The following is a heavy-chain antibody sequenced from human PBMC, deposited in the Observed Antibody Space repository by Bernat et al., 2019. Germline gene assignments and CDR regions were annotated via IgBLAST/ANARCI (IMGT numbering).Heavy chain of an antibody. CDR1: GGTFSSYA. V-gene: IGHV1-69*06. CDR3: ARGIRIAVGGKKNDAFDI. Sequence: QVQLVQSGAEVKKPGSSVKVSCKASGGTFSSYAISWVRQAPGQGLEWMGGIIPIFGTANYAQKFQGRVTITADKSTSTAYMELSSLRSEDTAVYYCARGIRIAVGGKKNDAFDIWGQGKIVPVFS. J-gene: IGHJ3*02. CDR2: IIPIFGTA. D-gene: IGHD6-19*01.